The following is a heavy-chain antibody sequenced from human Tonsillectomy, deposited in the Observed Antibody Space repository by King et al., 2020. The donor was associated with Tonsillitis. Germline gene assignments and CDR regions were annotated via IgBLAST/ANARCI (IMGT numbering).Heavy chain of an antibody. Sequence: VQLVESGGGLIQPGGSLRLSCAASGFTVSSNYMSWVRQAPGKGLEWVSIIYTAGSTSYADSVKGRFPISRDTSKNTLYLQMNSLRAEDTAVYYCTSGGFSSASFDYWGQGTMVTVSS. CDR3: TSGGFSSASFDY. J-gene: IGHJ4*02. V-gene: IGHV3-53*01. CDR2: IYTAGST. D-gene: IGHD6-25*01. CDR1: GFTVSSNY.